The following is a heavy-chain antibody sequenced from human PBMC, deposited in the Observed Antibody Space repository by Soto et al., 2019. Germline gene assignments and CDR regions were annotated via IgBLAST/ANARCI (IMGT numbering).Heavy chain of an antibody. Sequence: SETLSLTCTVSGGSISSYYWSWIRQPPGKGLEWIGYIYYSGSTNYNPSLKSRVTISVDTSKNQFSLKLSSVTAADTAVYYCARVLGLSSSSWGAFVGDYYYYGMDVWGQGTTVTVSS. CDR1: GGSISSYY. CDR3: ARVLGLSSSSWGAFVGDYYYYGMDV. J-gene: IGHJ6*02. D-gene: IGHD6-6*01. V-gene: IGHV4-59*01. CDR2: IYYSGST.